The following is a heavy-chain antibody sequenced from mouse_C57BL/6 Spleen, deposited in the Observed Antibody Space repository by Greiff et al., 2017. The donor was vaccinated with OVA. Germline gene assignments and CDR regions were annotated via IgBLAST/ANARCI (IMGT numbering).Heavy chain of an antibody. CDR2: IYPGSGNT. CDR3: ARSNDY. Sequence: VQLQQSGAELVRPGASVKLSCKASGYTFTDYYINWVKQRPGQGLEWIARIYPGSGNTYYNEKFKGKATLTAEKSSSTAYMQLSSLTSEDSAVYFCARSNDYWGQGTTLTVSS. CDR1: GYTFTDYY. V-gene: IGHV1-76*01. J-gene: IGHJ2*01.